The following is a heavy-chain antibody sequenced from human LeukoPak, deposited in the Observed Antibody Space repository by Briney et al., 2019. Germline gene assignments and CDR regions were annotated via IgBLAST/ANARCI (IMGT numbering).Heavy chain of an antibody. D-gene: IGHD3-3*01. Sequence: ASVKVSCKASGYTFTTYAMHWVRQAPGQGLEWMGWINPNSGGTNYAQKFQGRVTMTRDTSISTAYMELSRLRSDDTAVYYCARDRLRLEWLSASMDVWGKGTTVTVSS. V-gene: IGHV1-2*02. J-gene: IGHJ6*03. CDR1: GYTFTTYA. CDR2: INPNSGGT. CDR3: ARDRLRLEWLSASMDV.